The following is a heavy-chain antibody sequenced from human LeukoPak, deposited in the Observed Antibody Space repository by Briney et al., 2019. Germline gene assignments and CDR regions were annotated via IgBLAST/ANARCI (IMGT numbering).Heavy chain of an antibody. CDR2: IGGSGDNT. Sequence: GGSLRLSCAASGFTFSSYAMSWVRQAPGKGLEWVSGIGGSGDNTYYADSVKGRFTISRDNSKNTLYVQVNSLGTEDTAAYYCAKGSYYDSSGSFYFDYWGQGTLVTVSS. CDR3: AKGSYYDSSGSFYFDY. V-gene: IGHV3-23*01. D-gene: IGHD3-22*01. J-gene: IGHJ4*02. CDR1: GFTFSSYA.